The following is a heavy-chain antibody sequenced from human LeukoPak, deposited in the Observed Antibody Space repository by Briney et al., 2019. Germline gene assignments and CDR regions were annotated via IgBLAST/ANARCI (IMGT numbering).Heavy chain of an antibody. Sequence: GASVKVSCKASGGTFINYAIGWVRQAPGQGLEWMGGIVPSFDTPRYAQIVQDRVTITADESSTTAYMELSSLTSEDTAVYYCARGPFGVYNKVYYYYSMDVWGQGTTVTVSS. D-gene: IGHD5/OR15-5a*01. CDR3: ARGPFGVYNKVYYYYSMDV. CDR2: IVPSFDTP. J-gene: IGHJ6*02. V-gene: IGHV1-69*13. CDR1: GGTFINYA.